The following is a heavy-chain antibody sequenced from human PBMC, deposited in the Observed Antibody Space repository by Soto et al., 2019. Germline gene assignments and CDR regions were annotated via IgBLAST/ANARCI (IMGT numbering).Heavy chain of an antibody. Sequence: SETLSLTCTVSGGSISSGGYYWSWIRQHPGKGLEWIGYIYYSGSTYYNPSLKSRVTISVDTSKNQFSLKLRSVTAADTAVYYCARDTSRKGEPSYYSYGMDDWDQGTTVTVSS. J-gene: IGHJ6*02. CDR1: GGSISSGGYY. V-gene: IGHV4-31*03. D-gene: IGHD3-16*01. CDR3: ARDTSRKGEPSYYSYGMDD. CDR2: IYYSGST.